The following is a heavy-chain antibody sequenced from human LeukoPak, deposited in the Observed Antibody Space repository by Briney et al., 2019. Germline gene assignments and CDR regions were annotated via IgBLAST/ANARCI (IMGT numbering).Heavy chain of an antibody. Sequence: GGSLRLSCAASGFTFSTYAMSWVRQAPGKGLEWVSGLSGSGGSTNYADSVKGRFTISRDNSKNTLYLQMLSLRAEDTAVYYCAKELKHYFGSGTYYIPYYGMDVWGQGTTVTVSS. V-gene: IGHV3-23*01. CDR3: AKELKHYFGSGTYYIPYYGMDV. D-gene: IGHD3-10*01. J-gene: IGHJ6*02. CDR1: GFTFSTYA. CDR2: LSGSGGST.